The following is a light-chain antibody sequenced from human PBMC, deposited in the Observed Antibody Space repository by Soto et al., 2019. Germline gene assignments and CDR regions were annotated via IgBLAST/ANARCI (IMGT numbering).Light chain of an antibody. CDR1: SSDVGGYNY. Sequence: QSVLTQPASVSGSPGQSITISCTGTSSDVGGYNYVSWYQQHPGKAPKLMIYEVSNRPLGVSNRFSGSKSGNTASLTISGLQAEEEADYYCSSYTSSSTLVFGTGTKVTVL. V-gene: IGLV2-14*01. J-gene: IGLJ1*01. CDR3: SSYTSSSTLV. CDR2: EVS.